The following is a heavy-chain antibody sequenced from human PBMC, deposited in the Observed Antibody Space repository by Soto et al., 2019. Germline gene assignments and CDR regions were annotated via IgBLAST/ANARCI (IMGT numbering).Heavy chain of an antibody. D-gene: IGHD2-2*01. CDR3: ARGRYCSSTSCWTYYYYGMDV. V-gene: IGHV1-3*01. CDR2: INAGNGNT. CDR1: GYTFTSYA. Sequence: ASVKVSCKASGYTFTSYAMHWVRQAPGQRLEWMGWINAGNGNTKYSQKFQGRVTITRDTSASTAYMELSSLRSEDTAVYYCARGRYCSSTSCWTYYYYGMDVWGQGTTVTSP. J-gene: IGHJ6*02.